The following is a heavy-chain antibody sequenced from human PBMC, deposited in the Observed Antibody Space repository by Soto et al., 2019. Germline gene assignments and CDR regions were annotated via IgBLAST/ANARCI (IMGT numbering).Heavy chain of an antibody. D-gene: IGHD1-26*01. V-gene: IGHV4-31*03. CDR2: TYYSGST. J-gene: IGHJ4*01. CDR3: ARERGIVGSTAADD. CDR1: GGSISSGGYY. Sequence: QVQLQESGPGLVKPSQTLSLTCTVSGGSISSGGYYWSWIRQHPGKGLEWIGYTYYSGSTYYNPSLKSRATTAVDTSKNHSSPKLSSVTAATTAVYYCARERGIVGSTAADDWGQGTLVTVSS.